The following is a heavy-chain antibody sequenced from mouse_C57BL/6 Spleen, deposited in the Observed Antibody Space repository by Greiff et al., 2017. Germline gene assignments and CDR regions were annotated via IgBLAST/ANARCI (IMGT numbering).Heavy chain of an antibody. CDR2: IYWDDDK. J-gene: IGHJ2*01. CDR1: GFSLSTSGMG. D-gene: IGHD1-1*01. Sequence: QVTLKVSGPGILQSSQTLSLTCSFSGFSLSTSGMGVSWIRQPSGKGLEWLAHIYWDDDKRSNPSLKSRLTISKDTSRNQIFLKITSVDTADTATCYCARSPYYYGSSYPYYCDYWSQGTTLTVSS. V-gene: IGHV8-12*01. CDR3: ARSPYYYGSSYPYYCDY.